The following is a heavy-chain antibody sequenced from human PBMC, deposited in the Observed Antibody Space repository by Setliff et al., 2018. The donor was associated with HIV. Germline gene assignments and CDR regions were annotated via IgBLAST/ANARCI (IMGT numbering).Heavy chain of an antibody. CDR2: MNPKSGNT. D-gene: IGHD3-9*01. V-gene: IGHV1-8*01. CDR1: GYSFARYG. CDR3: ARAGGASCSYWGCHDILTGKYNDYYYYMDV. J-gene: IGHJ6*03. Sequence: ASVKVSCKASGYSFARYGLSWVRQATGQGLEWMGWMNPKSGNTGYAQKFQGRVTMTRNTSISTAYMELNSLRSEDTAVYYCARAGGASCSYWGCHDILTGKYNDYYYYMDVWGKGTTVTVSS.